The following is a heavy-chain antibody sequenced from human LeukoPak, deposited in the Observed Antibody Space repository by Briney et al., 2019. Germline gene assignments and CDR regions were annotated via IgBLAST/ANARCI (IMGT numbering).Heavy chain of an antibody. Sequence: SETLSLTCAVSGYFISSGYYWGWIRQPPGKGLEWIGSINHSGSTYYNPSLKSQLTISIDTSKNQFSPKLSSVTAADTAVYYCAREVPRYSGYIGTDYFDYWGQGTLVTVSS. J-gene: IGHJ4*02. CDR2: INHSGST. CDR1: GYFISSGYY. D-gene: IGHD5-12*01. CDR3: AREVPRYSGYIGTDYFDY. V-gene: IGHV4-38-2*02.